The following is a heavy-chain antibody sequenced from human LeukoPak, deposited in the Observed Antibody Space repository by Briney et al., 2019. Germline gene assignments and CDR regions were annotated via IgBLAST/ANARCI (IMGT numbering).Heavy chain of an antibody. D-gene: IGHD2-2*02. J-gene: IGHJ6*03. CDR1: GGSFSGYY. V-gene: IGHV4-34*01. Sequence: SETLSLTCAVYGGSFSGYYWSWIRQPPGKGLEWIGEINHSGSTNYNPSLKSRVTISVDTSKNQFSLKLSSVTAADTAVYYCASVSIVVVPAAIRGYYYYYMDVWGKGTTVTVSS. CDR3: ASVSIVVVPAAIRGYYYYYMDV. CDR2: INHSGST.